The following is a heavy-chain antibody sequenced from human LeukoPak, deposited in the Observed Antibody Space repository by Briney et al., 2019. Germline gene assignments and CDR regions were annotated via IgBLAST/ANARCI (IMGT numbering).Heavy chain of an antibody. J-gene: IGHJ4*02. CDR2: ISGSGGRT. V-gene: IGHV3-23*01. CDR3: VKVRAPRQYYFDY. D-gene: IGHD1-26*01. CDR1: GFTFSSEV. Sequence: LAGGSLRLSCAASGFTFSSEVMSWVRQAPGKGLEWVSAISGSGGRTYYADSVKGRFTISRDNSKNTLYLQMNSLRAEDTAVYYCVKVRAPRQYYFDYWGQGTLVTVSS.